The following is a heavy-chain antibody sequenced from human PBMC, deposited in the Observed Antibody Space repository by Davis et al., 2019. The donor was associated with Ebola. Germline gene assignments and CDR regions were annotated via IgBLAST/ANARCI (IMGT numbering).Heavy chain of an antibody. V-gene: IGHV4-59*08. J-gene: IGHJ3*02. D-gene: IGHD3-22*01. CDR1: GGSISSYY. CDR2: IYYSGST. Sequence: SETLSLTCTVSGGSISSYYWSWIRQPPGKGLEWIGYIYYSGSTNYNPSLKSRVTISVDTSKNQFSLKLSSVTAADTAVYYCARRGYYYDSSGYYSGAFDIWGQGTMVTVSS. CDR3: ARRGYYYDSSGYYSGAFDI.